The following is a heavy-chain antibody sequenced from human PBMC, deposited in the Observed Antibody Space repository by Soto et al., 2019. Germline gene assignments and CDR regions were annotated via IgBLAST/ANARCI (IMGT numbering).Heavy chain of an antibody. CDR3: ARDPSYGDYDSFDY. CDR2: ISSSSSTI. J-gene: IGHJ4*02. D-gene: IGHD4-17*01. CDR1: GFTFSSYS. V-gene: IGHV3-48*01. Sequence: PGVSLRLSFAASGFTFSSYSMNWVRQAPGKGLEWVSYISSSSSTIYYADSVKGRFTISRDNAKNSLYLQMNSLRAEDTAVYYCARDPSYGDYDSFDYWGQGTLVTVSS.